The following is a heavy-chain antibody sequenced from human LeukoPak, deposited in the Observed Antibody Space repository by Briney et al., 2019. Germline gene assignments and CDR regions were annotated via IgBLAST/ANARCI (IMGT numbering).Heavy chain of an antibody. D-gene: IGHD3-22*01. Sequence: GGSLKLSCAASGFTFSSYWMHWVRQGPGKGPVWVSRVNSDGSSIRYADSVKGRFTISRDNAKNTLSLQMNSLRAEDTAVYYCARSHYYDSSDFYYYYGLDVWGQGTTVTVSS. CDR1: GFTFSSYW. V-gene: IGHV3-74*01. CDR2: VNSDGSSI. CDR3: ARSHYYDSSDFYYYYGLDV. J-gene: IGHJ6*02.